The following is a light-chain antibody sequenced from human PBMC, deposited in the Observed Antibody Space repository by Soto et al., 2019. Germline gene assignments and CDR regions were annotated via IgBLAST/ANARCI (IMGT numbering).Light chain of an antibody. CDR2: GNS. J-gene: IGLJ3*02. V-gene: IGLV1-40*01. Sequence: QPMLTQPPSVSGAPGQRVTISCTESSSNIGAGYDVHWYQQLPGTAPKLLIYGNSNRPSGVPDRFSGSKSGTSASLAITGLQAEDEADYYCQSYDSSLSGWVFGGGTKVTVL. CDR3: QSYDSSLSGWV. CDR1: SSNIGAGYD.